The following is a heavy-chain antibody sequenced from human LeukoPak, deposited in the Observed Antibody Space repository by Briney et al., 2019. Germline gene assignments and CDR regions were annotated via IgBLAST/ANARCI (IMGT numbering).Heavy chain of an antibody. CDR3: AKEGYSSGWWYNWFDP. CDR2: ISGSGGST. CDR1: GFTFSSYA. J-gene: IGHJ5*02. Sequence: GGSLRLSCAASGFTFSSYAINWVRQAPGKGLEWVSSISGSGGSTYHADSVKGRFTISRDNSKNTLYLQMNSLRAEDTAVYYCAKEGYSSGWWYNWFDPWGQGTLVTVSS. D-gene: IGHD6-19*01. V-gene: IGHV3-23*01.